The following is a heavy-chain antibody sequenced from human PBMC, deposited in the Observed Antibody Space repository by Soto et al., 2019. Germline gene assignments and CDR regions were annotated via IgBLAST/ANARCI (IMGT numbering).Heavy chain of an antibody. CDR1: GFTFSSYA. CDR3: AKDMAYCSGGSCYSPWFDP. Sequence: PGGSLRLSCAASGFTFSSYAMSWVRQAPGKGLEWVSAISGSGGSTYYADSVKGRFTISRDNSKNTLYLQMNSLRAEDTAVYYCAKDMAYCSGGSCYSPWFDPWGQGTLVTVSS. CDR2: ISGSGGST. J-gene: IGHJ5*02. V-gene: IGHV3-23*01. D-gene: IGHD2-15*01.